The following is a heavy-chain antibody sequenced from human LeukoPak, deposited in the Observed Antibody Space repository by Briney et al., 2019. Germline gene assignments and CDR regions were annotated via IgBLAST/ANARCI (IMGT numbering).Heavy chain of an antibody. J-gene: IGHJ5*02. CDR3: ARVSGNDYYDSSGYYILYNWFDP. CDR2: IYYSGST. Sequence: SETLSLTCTVSGGSISSYYWSWIRQPPGKGLEWIGYIYYSGSTNYNPSLKSRVTISVDTSKNQLSLKLSSVTAADTAVYYCARVSGNDYYDSSGYYILYNWFDPWGQGTLVTVSS. D-gene: IGHD3-22*01. V-gene: IGHV4-59*01. CDR1: GGSISSYY.